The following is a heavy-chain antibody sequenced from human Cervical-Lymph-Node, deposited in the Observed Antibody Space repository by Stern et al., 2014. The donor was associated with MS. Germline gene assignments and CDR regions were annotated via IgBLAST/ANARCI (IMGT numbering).Heavy chain of an antibody. CDR1: GGSISDNY. J-gene: IGHJ4*02. D-gene: IGHD5-18*01. Sequence: QVQLQESGPGLVKPSETLSLTCTVSGGSISDNYWSWVRQPPGQGLEWLCFVFHSGLTYYTPALKSRLTMSVDTSKNQFSLTLSSVTDADSAVYYCARDRGTGSYGAPFDYWGQGTVVTVSS. CDR3: ARDRGTGSYGAPFDY. CDR2: VFHSGLT. V-gene: IGHV4-59*01.